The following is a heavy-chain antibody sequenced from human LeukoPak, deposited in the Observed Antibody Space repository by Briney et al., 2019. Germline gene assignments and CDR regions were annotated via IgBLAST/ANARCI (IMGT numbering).Heavy chain of an antibody. J-gene: IGHJ4*02. V-gene: IGHV3-21*01. CDR1: GFTFSSYS. Sequence: PGGSLRLSCAASGFTFSSYSMNWVRQAPGKGLEWVSSISSSSSYIYYADSVKGRFTISRDNAKNSLYLQMNSLRAEDMAAYYCASDCSGGSCGLFDYWGQGTLVTVSS. CDR3: ASDCSGGSCGLFDY. CDR2: ISSSSSYI. D-gene: IGHD2-15*01.